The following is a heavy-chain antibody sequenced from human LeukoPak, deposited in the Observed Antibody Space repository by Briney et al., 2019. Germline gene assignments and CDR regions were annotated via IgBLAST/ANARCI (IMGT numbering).Heavy chain of an antibody. CDR3: AGNRTLTGYYLFDY. V-gene: IGHV3-48*04. J-gene: IGHJ4*02. Sequence: PGGSLRLSCAASRFPFSSSSMNWVRQAPGKGLEWVSYISSSGSTIYYADSVKGRFTISRDNAKNSLYLQMNSLRAEDTAVYYCAGNRTLTGYYLFDYWGQGTLVTVSS. CDR2: ISSSGSTI. D-gene: IGHD3-9*01. CDR1: RFPFSSSS.